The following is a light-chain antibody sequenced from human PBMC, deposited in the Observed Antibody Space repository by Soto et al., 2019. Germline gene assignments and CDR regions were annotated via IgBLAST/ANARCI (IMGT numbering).Light chain of an antibody. Sequence: EVVLTQSPGTLSFSPGARATLSCRASHFVSSTYLAWYQQRPGQAPRLLIYGASSRATGIPDRFSGGGSKTDFTLTISRLESEDSAVYYCQQYGISPFTFGGGTKVDIK. CDR2: GAS. CDR1: HFVSSTY. V-gene: IGKV3-20*01. J-gene: IGKJ4*01. CDR3: QQYGISPFT.